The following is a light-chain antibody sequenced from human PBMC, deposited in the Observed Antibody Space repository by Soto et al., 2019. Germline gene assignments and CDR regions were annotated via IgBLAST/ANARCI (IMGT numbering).Light chain of an antibody. CDR2: GAS. J-gene: IGKJ4*01. Sequence: EIVMTQSPATLSVSPGERATLSCRASHGVSSRLAWYQQKPGQAPRLLIYGASTRATGLPARFSGSGSGTEFTLTISSLQSEDSAVYYCQHYTNWPLTFGGGTKVDIK. CDR1: HGVSSR. CDR3: QHYTNWPLT. V-gene: IGKV3-15*01.